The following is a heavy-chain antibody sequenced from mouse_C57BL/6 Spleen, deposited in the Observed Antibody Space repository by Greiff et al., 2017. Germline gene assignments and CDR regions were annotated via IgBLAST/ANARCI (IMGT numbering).Heavy chain of an antibody. CDR1: GYTFTDYY. CDR2: INPNNGGT. J-gene: IGHJ4*01. D-gene: IGHD2-3*01. Sequence: EVKLVESGPELVKPGASVKISCKASGYTFTDYYLNWVKQSHGKSLEWIGDINPNNGGTSYNQKFKGKATLTVDKSSSTAYMELRSLTSEASAVYYGARCSFYKGYPLYAIDYWGQGTSVTVSS. CDR3: ARCSFYKGYPLYAIDY. V-gene: IGHV1-26*01.